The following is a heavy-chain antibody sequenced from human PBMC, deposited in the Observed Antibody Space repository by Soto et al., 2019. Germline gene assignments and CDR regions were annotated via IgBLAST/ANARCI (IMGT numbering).Heavy chain of an antibody. CDR3: ATSLVTSRARVDY. CDR1: GGSIYTGGFY. V-gene: IGHV4-31*03. J-gene: IGHJ4*02. CDR2: VYYTGST. Sequence: SETLSLTCTVSGGSIYTGGFYWSWIRQLPGKGLEWLGYVYYTGSTQYTPSLKSRLSISTDTSDNQFSLRLNSVTAADTAVYYCATSLVTSRARVDYWGQGTPVTVSS. D-gene: IGHD1-26*01.